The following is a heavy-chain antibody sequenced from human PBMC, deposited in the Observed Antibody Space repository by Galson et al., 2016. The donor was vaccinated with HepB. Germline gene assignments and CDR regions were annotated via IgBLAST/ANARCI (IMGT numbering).Heavy chain of an antibody. V-gene: IGHV3-30-3*01. J-gene: IGHJ4*02. Sequence: RLSCAASEFTFSSYAMHWVRQAPGKGLEWVAVMSYDGSQKYYADSVKGRFTISRDNSKNTLYLQMDSLRAEDTAVYYCARKGRLIAAAGYFDYWGQGTLVTVSS. CDR1: EFTFSSYA. CDR2: MSYDGSQK. CDR3: ARKGRLIAAAGYFDY. D-gene: IGHD6-13*01.